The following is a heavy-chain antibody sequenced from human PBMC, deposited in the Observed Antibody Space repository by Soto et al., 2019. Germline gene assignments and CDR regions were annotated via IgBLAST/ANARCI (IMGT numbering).Heavy chain of an antibody. D-gene: IGHD6-19*01. J-gene: IGHJ6*02. CDR1: GFTFSSYA. V-gene: IGHV3-23*01. Sequence: EVQLLESGGGLVQPGGSLRLSCAASGFTFSSYAMSWVRQAPGKGLEWVSAISGSGGSTYYADSVKGRFTISRDNSKNTLYLQMNSLRAEDTAVYYCAKGGLGGTTHYYYYYGMDVWGQGTTVTVSS. CDR2: ISGSGGST. CDR3: AKGGLGGTTHYYYYYGMDV.